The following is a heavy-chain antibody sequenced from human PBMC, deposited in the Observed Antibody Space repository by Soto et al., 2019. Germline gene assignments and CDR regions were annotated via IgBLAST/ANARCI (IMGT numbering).Heavy chain of an antibody. CDR3: ARDSTVTGYSGSYPLGY. J-gene: IGHJ4*02. CDR1: GGAFSTYA. D-gene: IGHD1-26*01. Sequence: QVQLVQSGAEVKKPGSSVKVSCKASGGAFSTYATSWVRQAPGQGLEWMGGIIPIFGTANYAQKFQGRVTITAAASTSTAYMELSSLSSEDTAVYYCARDSTVTGYSGSYPLGYWGQGTLVTVSS. V-gene: IGHV1-69*01. CDR2: IIPIFGTA.